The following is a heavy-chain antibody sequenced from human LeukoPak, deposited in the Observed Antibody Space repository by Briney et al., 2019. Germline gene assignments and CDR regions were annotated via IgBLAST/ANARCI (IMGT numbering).Heavy chain of an antibody. CDR1: GFTFSSYW. Sequence: GGSLRLSCAASGFTFSSYWMHWVRQAPGKGLVWVSRINSDGSSTSYADSVKGRFTISRDNAKNTLYLQMNSLRAEDTAVYYCAMPSSPVDYGMDVWGQGTTVTVS. CDR2: INSDGSST. CDR3: AMPSSPVDYGMDV. J-gene: IGHJ6*02. V-gene: IGHV3-74*01.